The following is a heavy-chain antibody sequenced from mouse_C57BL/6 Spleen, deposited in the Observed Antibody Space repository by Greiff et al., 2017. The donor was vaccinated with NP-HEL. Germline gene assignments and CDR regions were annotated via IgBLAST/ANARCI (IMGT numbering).Heavy chain of an antibody. Sequence: QVQLQQSGAEPARPGASVKLSCKASGYTFTSYGISWVKQRTGQGLEWIGEIYPRSGNTYYSEKFKGKATLTADKSSSTAYMELRSLTSEDAAVYFCARLGVVGAMDYWGQGTSVTVSS. J-gene: IGHJ4*01. V-gene: IGHV1-81*01. CDR3: ARLGVVGAMDY. CDR2: IYPRSGNT. D-gene: IGHD1-1*01. CDR1: GYTFTSYG.